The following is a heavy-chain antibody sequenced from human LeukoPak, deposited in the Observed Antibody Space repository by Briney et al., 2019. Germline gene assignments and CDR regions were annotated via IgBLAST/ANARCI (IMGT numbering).Heavy chain of an antibody. CDR2: IYPGDSET. Sequence: GESLKISCKGSGYRFTNYWIGWVRQMLGKGLEWMGIIYPGDSETRYRPSFQGQVTISADKSISTAYLQWSSLKASDTGIYYCATPYGSSGYYSFDSWGQGTLVTVSS. V-gene: IGHV5-51*01. CDR1: GYRFTNYW. D-gene: IGHD3-22*01. J-gene: IGHJ4*02. CDR3: ATPYGSSGYYSFDS.